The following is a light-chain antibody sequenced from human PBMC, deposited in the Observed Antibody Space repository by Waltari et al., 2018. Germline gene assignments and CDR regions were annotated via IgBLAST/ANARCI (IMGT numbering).Light chain of an antibody. CDR3: MILYNDAVV. J-gene: IGLJ2*01. Sequence: QAVLTQPASLSASPGASVSLTSTFRSCIDVATSQIYWYQQRPGSPPRFLLKCRSDSTEQRGSGVPSRFSVSKDSSANAALLLISGLQSEDEADYYCMILYNDAVVFGGGTKLTVL. CDR2: CRSDSTE. CDR1: SCIDVATSQ. V-gene: IGLV5-45*01.